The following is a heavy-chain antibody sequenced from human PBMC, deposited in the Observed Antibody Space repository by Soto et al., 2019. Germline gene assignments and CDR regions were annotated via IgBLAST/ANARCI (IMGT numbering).Heavy chain of an antibody. J-gene: IGHJ4*02. V-gene: IGHV3-7*01. CDR2: IRQDGSEK. Sequence: HPGGSLRLSCAASGFTFSNYWMSWVRQAPGKGLEWVANIRQDGSEKYYVDSVKGRFTISRDNAKNSLYLQMNSLRAEDTAVYYCSRDPSGLKDFDYWGQGALVTVSS. CDR3: SRDPSGLKDFDY. CDR1: GFTFSNYW. D-gene: IGHD1-1*01.